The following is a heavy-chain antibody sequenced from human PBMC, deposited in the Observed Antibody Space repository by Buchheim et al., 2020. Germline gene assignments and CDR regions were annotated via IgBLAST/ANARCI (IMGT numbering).Heavy chain of an antibody. CDR1: GYTFTSYG. CDR2: VSAQNGRT. CDR3: ARGSVTVDY. D-gene: IGHD2-21*02. J-gene: IGHJ4*02. V-gene: IGHV1-18*01. Sequence: QVQLVQSGPEVKKPGASVKVSCKASGYTFTSYGITWVRQAPGQGLEWLGWVSAQNGRTDFAEKVQGRVTMTTDTSTSTAYLELRNLGSDDRAVYYCARGSVTVDYWGQGTL.